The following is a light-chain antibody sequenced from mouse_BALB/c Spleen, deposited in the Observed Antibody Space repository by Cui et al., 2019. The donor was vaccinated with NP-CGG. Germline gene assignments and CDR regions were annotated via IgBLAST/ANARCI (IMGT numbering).Light chain of an antibody. V-gene: IGLV1*01. CDR3: ALWYSNHWV. CDR1: TGAVTTSNY. J-gene: IGLJ1*01. Sequence: QAVVTQESALTTSPGETVTLTCRSSTGAVTTSNYANWVQEKPDHLFTGLIGGTNNRAPGVPARFSGSLIGDKAALTIIGAQTEDEAIYFCALWYSNHWVLGGGTKLTVL. CDR2: GTN.